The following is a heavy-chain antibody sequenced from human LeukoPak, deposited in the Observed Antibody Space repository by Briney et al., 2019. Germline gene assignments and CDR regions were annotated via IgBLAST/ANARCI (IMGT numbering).Heavy chain of an antibody. Sequence: GRSLRLSCAGSGFTFASYAVHWVRQAPGKRLEWLAFISSDGTTEHYRDSVEVRVTLSRDNSKNTVSLQMNSLGTEDTAVYYCARGRNSGSFIIDYWGQGTLVTVSP. D-gene: IGHD3-10*01. CDR3: ARGRNSGSFIIDY. J-gene: IGHJ4*02. CDR2: ISSDGTTE. V-gene: IGHV3-30-3*01. CDR1: GFTFASYA.